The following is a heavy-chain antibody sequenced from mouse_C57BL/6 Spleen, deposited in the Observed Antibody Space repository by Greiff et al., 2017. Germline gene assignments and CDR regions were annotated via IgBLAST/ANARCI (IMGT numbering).Heavy chain of an antibody. V-gene: IGHV1-53*01. J-gene: IGHJ3*01. CDR1: GYTFTSYW. CDR3: AREGNGNYVDWFAY. D-gene: IGHD2-1*01. CDR2: INPSNGGT. Sequence: VQLQQPGTELVKPGASVKLSCKASGYTFTSYWMHWVKQRPGQGLEWIGNINPSNGGTNYNEKFKSKATLTVDKSSSTAYMQLSSLTSEDSAVXYCAREGNGNYVDWFAYWGQGTLVTVSA.